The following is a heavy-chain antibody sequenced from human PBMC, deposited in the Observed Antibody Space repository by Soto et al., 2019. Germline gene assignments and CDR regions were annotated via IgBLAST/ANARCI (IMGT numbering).Heavy chain of an antibody. V-gene: IGHV3-9*01. CDR3: AKDWSYGSGDYYYMDV. D-gene: IGHD3-10*01. J-gene: IGHJ6*03. Sequence: PRLSCAASGFTFDDYAMHWVRQAPGKGLEWVSGISWNSGSIGYADSVKGRFTISRDNAKNSLYLQMNSLRAEDTALYYCAKDWSYGSGDYYYMDVWGKGTTVTVSS. CDR1: GFTFDDYA. CDR2: ISWNSGSI.